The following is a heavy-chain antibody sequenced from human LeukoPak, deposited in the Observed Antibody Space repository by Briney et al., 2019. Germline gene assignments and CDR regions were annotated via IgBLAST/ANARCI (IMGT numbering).Heavy chain of an antibody. CDR2: IIPIFGTA. CDR3: ARGDYDILTGFHRMLDY. D-gene: IGHD3-9*01. Sequence: SVKVSCKASEYTFTGYYIHWVRQAPGQGLEWMGGIIPIFGTANYAQKFQGRVTITADESTSTAYMELSSLRSEDTAVYYCARGDYDILTGFHRMLDYWGQGTLVTVSS. V-gene: IGHV1-69*13. J-gene: IGHJ4*02. CDR1: EYTFTGYY.